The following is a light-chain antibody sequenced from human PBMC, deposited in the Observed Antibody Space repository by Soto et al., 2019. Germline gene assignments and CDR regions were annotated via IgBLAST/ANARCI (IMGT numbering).Light chain of an antibody. Sequence: EIVLTQSPGTLSLSPGERATLSCRASQSVSSSYLAWYQQRPGQAPRLLIYATSSRATGIPDRFSGSGSGTEFTLTVSRLEPEDFAVYYCQQYGSALPWTFGQGTMVEIK. CDR1: QSVSSSY. CDR3: QQYGSALPWT. V-gene: IGKV3-20*01. J-gene: IGKJ1*01. CDR2: ATS.